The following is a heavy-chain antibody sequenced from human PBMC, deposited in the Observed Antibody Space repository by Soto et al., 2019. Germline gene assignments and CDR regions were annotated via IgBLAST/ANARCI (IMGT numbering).Heavy chain of an antibody. CDR3: ARKYSNYGHYYYYLDV. J-gene: IGHJ6*03. V-gene: IGHV4-34*01. CDR1: GGSFSGYY. Sequence: SETLSLTCAVYGGSFSGYYWSWIRQPPGKGLEWIGEINHSGSTNYNPSLKSRVTISVDTSKNQFSLKLSSVTAADTAVYYCARKYSNYGHYYYYLDVWGKGTTVTVSS. D-gene: IGHD4-4*01. CDR2: INHSGST.